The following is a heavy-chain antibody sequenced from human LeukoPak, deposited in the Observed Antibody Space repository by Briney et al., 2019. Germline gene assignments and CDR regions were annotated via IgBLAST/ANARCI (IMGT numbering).Heavy chain of an antibody. D-gene: IGHD1-26*01. CDR3: AKDYGVGATDSEYFQH. V-gene: IGHV3-30*18. J-gene: IGHJ1*01. CDR2: ISYDGSNK. Sequence: GGSLRLSCAASGFTFSSYGMPWVRQAPGKRLEWVAVISYDGSNKYYADSVKGRFTISRDNSKNTLYLQMNSLRAEDTAVYYCAKDYGVGATDSEYFQHWGQGTLVTVSS. CDR1: GFTFSSYG.